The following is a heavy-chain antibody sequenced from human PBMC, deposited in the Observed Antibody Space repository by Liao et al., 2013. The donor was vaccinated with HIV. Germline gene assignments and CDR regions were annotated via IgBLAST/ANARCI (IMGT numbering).Heavy chain of an antibody. J-gene: IGHJ6*03. V-gene: IGHV4-59*01. D-gene: IGHD4-23*01. CDR3: ARGTVVTPDYYYYYMDV. Sequence: QVQLQESGPGLVKPSETLSLTCTVSGGSISNYYWSWIRQPPGKGLEWMGYIYYSGTTNYNPSLKSRVTISVATSKNQFSLKLSSVTAADTAVYYCARGTVVTPDYYYYYMDVWGKGTTVTVSS. CDR2: IYYSGTT. CDR1: GGSISNYY.